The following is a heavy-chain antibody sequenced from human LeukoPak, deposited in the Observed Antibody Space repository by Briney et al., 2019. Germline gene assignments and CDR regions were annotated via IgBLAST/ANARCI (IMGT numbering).Heavy chain of an antibody. V-gene: IGHV3-11*06. CDR3: ARDTDTVTTILDY. D-gene: IGHD4-17*01. Sequence: GGSLRLSCAASGFTFSDYYMSWIRQAPGKGLEWVSYISSSSSYANYADSVKDRFTISRDNAKNSLYLQMNSLRAEDTAVYYCARDTDTVTTILDYWGQGTLVTVSS. J-gene: IGHJ4*02. CDR1: GFTFSDYY. CDR2: ISSSSSYA.